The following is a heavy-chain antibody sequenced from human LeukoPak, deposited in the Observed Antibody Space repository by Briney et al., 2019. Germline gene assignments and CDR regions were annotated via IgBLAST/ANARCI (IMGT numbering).Heavy chain of an antibody. Sequence: ASVKVSCKASGYTFTSYDINWVRQATGQELEWMGWMNPNSGNTGFAQKFQGRVTMTRTTSISTAYMELSSLRSEDTAVYYCARNDYGGHDAFDIWGQGTMVTASS. V-gene: IGHV1-8*01. J-gene: IGHJ3*02. D-gene: IGHD4-17*01. CDR1: GYTFTSYD. CDR2: MNPNSGNT. CDR3: ARNDYGGHDAFDI.